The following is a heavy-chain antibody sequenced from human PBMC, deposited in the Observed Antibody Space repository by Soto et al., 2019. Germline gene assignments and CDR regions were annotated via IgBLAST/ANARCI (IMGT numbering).Heavy chain of an antibody. Sequence: PWGSLRLCCAAAWFTFSNAWMNWVRQAPGKGLEWVGRIKSKTDGGTTDYAAPVKGRFTISRDDSKNTLYLQMNSLKTEDTAVYYFTTQWELLPSYYSYHGMDVWGQRTTVIVSS. CDR3: TTQWELLPSYYSYHGMDV. CDR2: IKSKTDGGTT. J-gene: IGHJ6*02. CDR1: WFTFSNAW. D-gene: IGHD1-26*01. V-gene: IGHV3-15*07.